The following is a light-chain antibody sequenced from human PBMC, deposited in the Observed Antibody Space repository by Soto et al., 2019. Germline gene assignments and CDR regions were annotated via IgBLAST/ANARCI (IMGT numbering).Light chain of an antibody. Sequence: EIVLAQSPATLSLSPGERATLSCRASQSVSSSYLAWYQQKPGQAPRLLIYDASNRATGIPARFSGSGSGTDFTLTISSLEPEDFAVYYCQQRSNWPPPITFGQGTRREIK. CDR2: DAS. CDR1: QSVSSSY. CDR3: QQRSNWPPPIT. V-gene: IGKV3-11*01. J-gene: IGKJ5*01.